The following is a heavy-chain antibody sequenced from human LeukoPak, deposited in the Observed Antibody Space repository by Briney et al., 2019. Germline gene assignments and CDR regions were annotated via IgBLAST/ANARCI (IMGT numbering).Heavy chain of an antibody. J-gene: IGHJ6*03. CDR1: GYTFTSYG. D-gene: IGHD3-22*01. CDR2: ISAYNGNT. CDR3: ARAESRLSSYYYDSSGYSYMDV. V-gene: IGHV1-18*01. Sequence: GASVKVSCKASGYTFTSYGISWVRQAPGQGLEWMGWISAYNGNTNYAQKLQGRVTMTTGTSTSTAYMELRSLRSDDTAVYYCARAESRLSSYYYDSSGYSYMDVWGKGTTVTVSS.